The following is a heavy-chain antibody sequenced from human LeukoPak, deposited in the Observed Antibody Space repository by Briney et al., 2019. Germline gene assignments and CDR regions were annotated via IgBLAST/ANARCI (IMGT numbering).Heavy chain of an antibody. CDR2: IYTSGST. CDR3: ARDHYYDSREGESFDI. J-gene: IGHJ3*02. Sequence: SETLSLTCTVSGGSISSYYWSWIRQPAGKGLEWIGRIYTSGSTNYNPSLKSRVTMSVDTSKNQFSLKLSSVTAADTAVYYCARDHYYDSREGESFDIWGQGTMVTVSS. CDR1: GGSISSYY. V-gene: IGHV4-4*07. D-gene: IGHD3-22*01.